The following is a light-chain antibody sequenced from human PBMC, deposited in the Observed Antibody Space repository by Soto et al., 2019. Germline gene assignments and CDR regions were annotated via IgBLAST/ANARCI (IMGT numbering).Light chain of an antibody. CDR1: SSDVGGYNY. CDR2: DVS. J-gene: IGLJ2*01. Sequence: QSALTHPASVSGSPGQSITISCTGTSSDVGGYNYVSWYQQHPGKAPKLMIYDVSNRPSGVSNRFSGSKSGNTASLTISGLQAEDEADYYCSSYTSSTTLKVFGGGTKLNVL. V-gene: IGLV2-14*03. CDR3: SSYTSSTTLKV.